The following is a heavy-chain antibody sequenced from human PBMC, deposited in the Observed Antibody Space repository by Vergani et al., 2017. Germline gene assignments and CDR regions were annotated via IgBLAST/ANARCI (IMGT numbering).Heavy chain of an antibody. CDR2: IRYDGSNK. V-gene: IGHV3-30*02. J-gene: IGHJ4*02. Sequence: QVQLVESGGGVVQPGGSLRLSCAASGFTFSSYGMHWVRQAPGKGLEWVAFIRYDGSNKYYADSVKGRFTISRDNSKNTLYLQMNSLSAEDTAVYYCAKPRLRQQLVLVTSGYFDYWSQGTLVTVSS. D-gene: IGHD6-13*01. CDR3: AKPRLRQQLVLVTSGYFDY. CDR1: GFTFSSYG.